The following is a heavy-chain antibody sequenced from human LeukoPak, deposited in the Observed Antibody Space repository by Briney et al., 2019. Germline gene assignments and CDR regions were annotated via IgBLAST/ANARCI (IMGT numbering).Heavy chain of an antibody. Sequence: PGGSLRLSCAASGFSFSDYYMSWIRQAPGKGLEWVSYISGSGSTIYYADSVKGRFTISRDNAKNSLYLQMNSLKAEDTAVYYCAREGVVVVVAAIYPGGPLDYWGQGTLVTVSS. CDR3: AREGVVVVVAAIYPGGPLDY. J-gene: IGHJ4*02. CDR1: GFSFSDYY. V-gene: IGHV3-11*04. CDR2: ISGSGSTI. D-gene: IGHD2-15*01.